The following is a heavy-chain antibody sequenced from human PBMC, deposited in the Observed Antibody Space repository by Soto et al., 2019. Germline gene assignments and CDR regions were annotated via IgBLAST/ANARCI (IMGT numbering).Heavy chain of an antibody. CDR3: AYGQGSSGYSDY. CDR1: GGSISSGGYY. Sequence: PSSPLSLTFTVSGGSISSGGYYWSWILQHPGKGLEWIGYIYYSGSTYYNPSLKSRVTISVDTSKNQFSLKLSSVTAADTAVYYCAYGQGSSGYSDYWGQGTLVTVSS. J-gene: IGHJ4*02. CDR2: IYYSGST. V-gene: IGHV4-31*03. D-gene: IGHD3-22*01.